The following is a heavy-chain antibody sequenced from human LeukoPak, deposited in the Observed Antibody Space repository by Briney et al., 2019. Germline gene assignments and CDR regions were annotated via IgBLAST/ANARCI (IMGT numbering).Heavy chain of an antibody. D-gene: IGHD2-21*02. CDR3: ARNSKVTPGYYYYYMDV. CDR1: GYTFTSYD. Sequence: ASVKVSCKASGYTFTSYDISWVRQATGQGLEWRGWISGYNGNTNYAQKVQGRVTMAADTSTSTAYMELRCLRSDDTAVYYCARNSKVTPGYYYYYMDVWGKGTTVTVSS. J-gene: IGHJ6*03. V-gene: IGHV1-18*01. CDR2: ISGYNGNT.